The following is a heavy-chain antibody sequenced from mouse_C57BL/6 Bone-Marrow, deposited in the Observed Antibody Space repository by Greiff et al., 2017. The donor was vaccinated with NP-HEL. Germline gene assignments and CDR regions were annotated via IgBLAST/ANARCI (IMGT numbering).Heavy chain of an antibody. CDR3: ARSARRAWFAD. Sequence: QVQLQQPGAELVMPGASVKLSCKASGYTFTSYWMHWVKQRPGQGLEWIGEIDPSDSYTTYNQKFKGKSTLTVDKSSSTAYMQLSSLTSEDSAVYYCARSARRAWFADWGQGTLVTVSA. CDR1: GYTFTSYW. D-gene: IGHD2-12*01. CDR2: IDPSDSYT. J-gene: IGHJ3*01. V-gene: IGHV1-69*01.